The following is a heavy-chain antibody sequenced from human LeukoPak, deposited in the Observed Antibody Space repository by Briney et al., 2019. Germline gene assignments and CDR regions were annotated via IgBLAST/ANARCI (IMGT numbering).Heavy chain of an antibody. CDR2: ISASGGST. D-gene: IGHD5-24*01. J-gene: IGHJ5*02. Sequence: PGGSLRLSCAASGFTFSSYAMSWVRQAPGKGLEWVSAISASGGSTHYAGSVKGRFTISRDNSKNTLFLQMNSLRAEDTAVYYCAKADGSWTYDPWGQGTLVTVSS. CDR3: AKADGSWTYDP. CDR1: GFTFSSYA. V-gene: IGHV3-23*01.